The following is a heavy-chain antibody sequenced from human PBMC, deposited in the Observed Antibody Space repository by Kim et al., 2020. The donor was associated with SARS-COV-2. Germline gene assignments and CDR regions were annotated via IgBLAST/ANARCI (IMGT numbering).Heavy chain of an antibody. J-gene: IGHJ4*02. D-gene: IGHD6-19*01. CDR3: ARRDSSGWFDY. CDR1: GGSFSGYY. CDR2: INHSGST. V-gene: IGHV4-34*01. Sequence: SETLSLTCAVYGGSFSGYYWSWIRQPPGKGLEWIGEINHSGSTNYNPSLKSRVTISVDTSKNQFSLKLSSVTAADTAVYYCARRDSSGWFDYWGQGTLVT.